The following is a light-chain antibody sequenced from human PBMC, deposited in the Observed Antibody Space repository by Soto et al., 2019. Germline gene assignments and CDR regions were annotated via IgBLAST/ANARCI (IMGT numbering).Light chain of an antibody. Sequence: DIQMTQSPSSLSASVGDRVTITCRASQSISSYLNWYQQKPGKAPKLLIYAASSLQSGVPSRFSGSGSGTDFTLTISSLQPEDFVTYYCQQSYSTLLFTFGPGTKVDI. CDR1: QSISSY. CDR2: AAS. CDR3: QQSYSTLLFT. J-gene: IGKJ3*01. V-gene: IGKV1-39*01.